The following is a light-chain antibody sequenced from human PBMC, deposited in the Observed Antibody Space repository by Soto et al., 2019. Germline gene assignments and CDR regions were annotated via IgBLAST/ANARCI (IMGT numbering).Light chain of an antibody. V-gene: IGKV3-20*01. CDR3: QQYGSSPRGT. CDR1: QSVSSSY. J-gene: IGKJ1*01. CDR2: GAS. Sequence: EIVLTQSPGTLSLSPGERATLSCRASQSVSSSYLAWYQQKPGQAPRLLIYGASSRATGIPDRFSGSGSGTDFTLTISRLEPEDLAVYYCQQYGSSPRGTFGQGTKVEIK.